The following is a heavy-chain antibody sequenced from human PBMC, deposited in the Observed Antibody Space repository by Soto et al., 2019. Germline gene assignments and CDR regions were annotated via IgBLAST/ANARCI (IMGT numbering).Heavy chain of an antibody. J-gene: IGHJ3*02. CDR1: GGSISSYY. CDR2: IYYSGST. D-gene: IGHD3-3*01. Sequence: SETLSLTCTVSGGSISSYYWSWIRQPPGKGLEWIGYIYYSGSTNYNPSLKSRVTISVDTSKNQFSLKLSSVTAADTAVYYCARSREGYDFWSGFPRTGDAFDIWGQGTMVTVSS. CDR3: ARSREGYDFWSGFPRTGDAFDI. V-gene: IGHV4-59*01.